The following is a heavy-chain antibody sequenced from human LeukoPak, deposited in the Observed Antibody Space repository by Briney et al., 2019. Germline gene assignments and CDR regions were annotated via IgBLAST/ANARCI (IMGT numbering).Heavy chain of an antibody. D-gene: IGHD4-17*01. CDR2: IYYSGSI. CDR1: GYSLSSSNY. CDR3: ARKATTGPTKAAFDI. J-gene: IGHJ3*02. Sequence: SETLSLTCAVSGYSLSSSNYWGWIRQPPGKGLEWIGHIYYSGSIYYNPSLKSRVTMSVDTSKNQFSLKLSSVTAVDTAVYYCARKATTGPTKAAFDIWGQGTMVTVSS. V-gene: IGHV4-28*05.